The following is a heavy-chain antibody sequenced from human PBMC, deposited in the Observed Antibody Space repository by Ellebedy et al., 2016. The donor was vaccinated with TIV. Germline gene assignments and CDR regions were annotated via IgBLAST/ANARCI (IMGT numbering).Heavy chain of an antibody. CDR2: ISYDGSNK. Sequence: GGSLRLXXAASGFTFSSYAMHWVRQAPGKGLEWVAVISYDGSNKYYADSVKGRFTISRDNAKNTLYLQMNSLRAEDTAVYYCARGGNGFTVTATTDAFDIWGQGTMVTVSS. CDR3: ARGGNGFTVTATTDAFDI. J-gene: IGHJ3*02. D-gene: IGHD4-17*01. CDR1: GFTFSSYA. V-gene: IGHV3-30-3*01.